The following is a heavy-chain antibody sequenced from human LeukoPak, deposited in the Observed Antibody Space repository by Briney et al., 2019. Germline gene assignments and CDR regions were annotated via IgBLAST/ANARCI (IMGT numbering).Heavy chain of an antibody. D-gene: IGHD3-3*01. CDR2: ISAYNGNT. Sequence: GASVKVSCKASGYTFTSYGISWVRQAPRQGLEWMGWISAYNGNTNYAQKLQGRVTMTTDTSTSTAYMELRSLRSDDTAVYYCARDDRWAYYDFWSGYYTEQYYYYGMDVWGQGTTVTVSS. J-gene: IGHJ6*02. CDR3: ARDDRWAYYDFWSGYYTEQYYYYGMDV. V-gene: IGHV1-18*01. CDR1: GYTFTSYG.